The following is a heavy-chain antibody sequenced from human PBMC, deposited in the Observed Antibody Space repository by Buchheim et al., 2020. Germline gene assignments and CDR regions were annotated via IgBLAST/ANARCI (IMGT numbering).Heavy chain of an antibody. CDR1: GFTFSGSA. J-gene: IGHJ4*02. CDR3: TRPAYYYGSGSYSGTS. CDR2: IRSKANSYAT. D-gene: IGHD3-10*01. V-gene: IGHV3-73*01. Sequence: EVQLVASGGGLVQPGGSLKLSCAASGFTFSGSAMHWVRQASGKGLEWVGRIRSKANSYATAYAASVKGRFTISRDDSKNTAYLQMNSLKTEDTAVYYCTRPAYYYGSGSYSGTSWGQGTL.